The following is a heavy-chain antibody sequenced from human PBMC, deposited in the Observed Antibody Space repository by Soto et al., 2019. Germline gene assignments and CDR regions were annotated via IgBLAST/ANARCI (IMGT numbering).Heavy chain of an antibody. V-gene: IGHV3-48*03. CDR3: VRYCSSTLCNGVATRTFDY. J-gene: IGHJ4*02. Sequence: GGSLRLSCAASRFTFSTYEMHWVRQAPGKGLEWVSCISSSGSSVYYADSVKGRFTISRDNSRNPLYLQMNSLRDEDTALYYCVRYCSSTLCNGVATRTFDYWGQGALVTGSS. CDR1: RFTFSTYE. CDR2: ISSSGSSV. D-gene: IGHD5-12*01.